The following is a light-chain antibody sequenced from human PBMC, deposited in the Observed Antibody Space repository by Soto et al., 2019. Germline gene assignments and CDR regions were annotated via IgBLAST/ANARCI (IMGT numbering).Light chain of an antibody. Sequence: DIQMTQSPSTLSASVGDRVTITCRASQSISSWLAWYQQKPGKPPKFLIYDASRLESGVPSRFSGSGSGTEFTLTIRSLQPDDFATYYCQQYNSYSGTFGQGTKVDLK. CDR3: QQYNSYSGT. J-gene: IGKJ1*01. V-gene: IGKV1-5*01. CDR2: DAS. CDR1: QSISSW.